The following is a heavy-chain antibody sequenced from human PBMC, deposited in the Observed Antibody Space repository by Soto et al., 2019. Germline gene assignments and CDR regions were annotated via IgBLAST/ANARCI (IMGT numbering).Heavy chain of an antibody. J-gene: IGHJ4*02. CDR2: IKTDGSVT. CDR3: ARDLGGSHDY. CDR1: GFTFSTYW. D-gene: IGHD3-16*01. Sequence: EVQLVESGGGLLQPGGSLRLSCAASGFTFSTYWMHWVRQAPGKGLVWVSRIKTDGSVTTYADSVKGRFTISRDNAKNTLYLQMKTLRAEDTAVYYCARDLGGSHDYWGRGTLVTVSS. V-gene: IGHV3-74*01.